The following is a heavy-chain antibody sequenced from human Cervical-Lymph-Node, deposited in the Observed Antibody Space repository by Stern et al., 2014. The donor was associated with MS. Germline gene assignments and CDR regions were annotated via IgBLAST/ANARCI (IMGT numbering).Heavy chain of an antibody. Sequence: VQLVESGTEVKKPGASVKVSCTASGYTFTSYDVHWVRQANGPGLERMGWMNPDSGNTVYAQNFQGRVTMTRDTSITTAYMELNSLRFDDTAVYFCATEGFDYWGQGTLVTVSS. CDR1: GYTFTSYD. CDR2: MNPDSGNT. CDR3: ATEGFDY. J-gene: IGHJ4*02. V-gene: IGHV1-8*01.